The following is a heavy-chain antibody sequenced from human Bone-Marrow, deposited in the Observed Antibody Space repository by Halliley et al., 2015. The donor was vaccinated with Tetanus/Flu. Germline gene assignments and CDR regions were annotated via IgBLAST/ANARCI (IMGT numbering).Heavy chain of an antibody. CDR2: IYHNGDT. CDR3: ARLIYGSVMTHFDN. Sequence: TLSLTCSVSGDSIINNDYYWGWIRQPPGKGLEWIANIYHNGDTLCNPSLKSRVTISVDTSTDQFSLRLSSVTAADTAVYYCARLIYGSVMTHFDNWGQGTLVIVSS. D-gene: IGHD3-3*02. J-gene: IGHJ4*02. V-gene: IGHV4-39*01. CDR1: GDSIINNDYY.